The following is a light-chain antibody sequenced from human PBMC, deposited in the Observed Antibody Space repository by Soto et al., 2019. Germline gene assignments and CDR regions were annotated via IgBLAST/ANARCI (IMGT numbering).Light chain of an antibody. V-gene: IGLV2-8*01. CDR1: SSEVGGYNY. Sequence: QSVLTQPPSASGSPGQSVTISCTGTSSEVGGYNYVSWYQQHPGKAPKLMIYEVSKRPSGVPDRFSGSKSGNTASLTVSGLQAEDEADYYCSSSAGSNINNYVFGTGTKDTDL. CDR2: EVS. J-gene: IGLJ1*01. CDR3: SSSAGSNINNYV.